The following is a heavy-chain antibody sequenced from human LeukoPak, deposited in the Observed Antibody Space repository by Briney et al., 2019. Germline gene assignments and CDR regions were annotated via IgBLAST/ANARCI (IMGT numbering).Heavy chain of an antibody. CDR3: ARPSYWSKGNDAFDI. CDR1: GFTFSSYA. J-gene: IGHJ3*02. Sequence: GGSLRLSCAASGFTFSSYAMSWVRQAPGKGLEWVSAISGSGGSTYYADSVKGRFTISRDNSKNTLYLQMNSLRAEDTAVYYCARPSYWSKGNDAFDIWGQGTMVTVSS. D-gene: IGHD2-8*02. CDR2: ISGSGGST. V-gene: IGHV3-23*01.